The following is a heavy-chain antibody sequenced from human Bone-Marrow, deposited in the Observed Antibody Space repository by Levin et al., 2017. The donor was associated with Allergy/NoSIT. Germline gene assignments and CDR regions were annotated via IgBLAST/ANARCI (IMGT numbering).Heavy chain of an antibody. CDR1: GYTFTTYY. V-gene: IGHV1-46*01. J-gene: IGHJ4*02. Sequence: ASVKDSCKASGYTFTTYYMHWVRQAPGQGLEWMGIIYPSGGTTEYAQKFQGRVTVTRDTSTSTDYMELSSLRSEDKAVYYCAREGNSYDSGSAYSFDYWGQGTLVTVSS. CDR2: IYPSGGTT. CDR3: AREGNSYDSGSAYSFDY. D-gene: IGHD3-10*01.